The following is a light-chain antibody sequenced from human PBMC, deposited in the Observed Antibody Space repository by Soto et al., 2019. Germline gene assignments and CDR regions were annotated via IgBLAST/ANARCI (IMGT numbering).Light chain of an antibody. Sequence: DSQMTQSPSTLSGSVGDRVTMTCRASQTISSWLAWYQQKPGKAPKLLIYDASSLESGVPSRFSGSGSGTEFTLTISSLQPDDFATYYCQQYNGYSTWTFGQGTKVDIK. J-gene: IGKJ1*01. V-gene: IGKV1-5*01. CDR2: DAS. CDR3: QQYNGYSTWT. CDR1: QTISSW.